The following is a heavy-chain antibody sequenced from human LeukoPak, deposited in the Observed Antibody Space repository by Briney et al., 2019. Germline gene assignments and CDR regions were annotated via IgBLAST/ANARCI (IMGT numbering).Heavy chain of an antibody. CDR1: GGSISSHY. Sequence: SETLSLTCTVSGGSISSHYWSWIRQPPGKGLEWIGYIYYSGSTNYNPSLKSRVTISVDTSKNQFSLKLSSVTAADTAVYYCARTNYYDSSGYRYYYYYYYMDVWGKWTTVTVSS. CDR3: ARTNYYDSSGYRYYYYYYYMDV. D-gene: IGHD3-22*01. CDR2: IYYSGST. J-gene: IGHJ6*03. V-gene: IGHV4-59*11.